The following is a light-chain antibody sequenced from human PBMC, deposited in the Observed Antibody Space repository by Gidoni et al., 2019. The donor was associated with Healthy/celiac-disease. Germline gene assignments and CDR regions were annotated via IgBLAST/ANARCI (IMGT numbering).Light chain of an antibody. CDR1: QDISNY. CDR3: QQYDNLPWT. J-gene: IGKJ1*01. Sequence: DIQMTQSPSSLSASVGDRVTITCLASQDISNYLNWYQQKPGKAPKLLIYDASNLETGVPSRFSGSGSGTDFTFTISSLQPEDIATYYCQQYDNLPWTFXQXTKVEIK. CDR2: DAS. V-gene: IGKV1-33*01.